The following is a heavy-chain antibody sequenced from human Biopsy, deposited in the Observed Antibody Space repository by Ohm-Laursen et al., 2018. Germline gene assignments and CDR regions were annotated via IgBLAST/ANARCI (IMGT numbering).Heavy chain of an antibody. V-gene: IGHV1-69*01. CDR1: GFLFINYA. CDR2: IIPLFGAP. D-gene: IGHD4-17*01. J-gene: IGHJ5*02. Sequence: SSVKVSCKPSGFLFINYAITWVRQAPGQGLEWMGGIIPLFGAPNYAQKFQGRLTITADESKSTTYMELSSLRSEDTAVYYCARLAQIYGDSPFDPWGQGTLVTVSS. CDR3: ARLAQIYGDSPFDP.